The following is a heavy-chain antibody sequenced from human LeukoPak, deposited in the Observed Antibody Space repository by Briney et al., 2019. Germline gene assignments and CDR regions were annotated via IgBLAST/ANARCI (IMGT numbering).Heavy chain of an antibody. CDR3: AKAKGDCSGSFDY. Sequence: AGSLRLSCAASGLTFSSYAMSWVRQTPGKGLEWVSAISSGGGSTSYADSVKGQFTISRDNSKNTLELQMNSLRAEDTAVYYCAKAKGDCSGSFDYWGQGTLVSVSS. CDR1: GLTFSSYA. D-gene: IGHD6-19*01. CDR2: ISSGGGST. J-gene: IGHJ4*02. V-gene: IGHV3-23*01.